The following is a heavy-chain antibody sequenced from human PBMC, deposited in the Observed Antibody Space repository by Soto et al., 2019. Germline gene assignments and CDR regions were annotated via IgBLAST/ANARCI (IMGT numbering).Heavy chain of an antibody. CDR3: ARDNEYSSGWYGDWYYYYGMDV. Sequence: QVQLVQSGAEVKKPGASVKVSCKASGYTFTSYGISWVRQAPGQGLEWMGWISAYNGNTNYAQKLQGRVTMTTDTSTSTADMELRSLRSDDTAVYYCARDNEYSSGWYGDWYYYYGMDVWGQGTTVTVSS. CDR2: ISAYNGNT. CDR1: GYTFTSYG. D-gene: IGHD6-19*01. V-gene: IGHV1-18*01. J-gene: IGHJ6*02.